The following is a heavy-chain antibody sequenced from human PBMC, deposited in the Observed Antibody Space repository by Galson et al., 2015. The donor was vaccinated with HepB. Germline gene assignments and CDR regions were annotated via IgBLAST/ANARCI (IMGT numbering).Heavy chain of an antibody. Sequence: QSGAEVKKPGESLKISCKGSGYRFSSYWIAWVRQMPGKGLEWMGIIYPGDSDTRYSPSFQGQVTISADKSISTAYLQWSSLKASDSAMYYCASSHSYFRSGTLYNVSDYGGQGTLVTGSA. CDR1: GYRFSSYW. V-gene: IGHV5-51*01. D-gene: IGHD3-10*01. CDR2: IYPGDSDT. J-gene: IGHJ4*02. CDR3: ASSHSYFRSGTLYNVSDY.